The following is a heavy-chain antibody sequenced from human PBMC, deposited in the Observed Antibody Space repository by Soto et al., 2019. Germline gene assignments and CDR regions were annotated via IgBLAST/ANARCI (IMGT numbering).Heavy chain of an antibody. CDR1: GGSLSNYY. Sequence: QVQLQESGPGLVKPSETLSLTCTVSGGSLSNYYWSWIRQPPGKGLQWIGYIFDSGSTNYNPSLKSLVTISVDTSKNQFSLKLNSVTAADTAVYYCARVRWERRAEFDFWGQGTLVTVSS. CDR3: ARVRWERRAEFDF. V-gene: IGHV4-59*01. J-gene: IGHJ4*02. CDR2: IFDSGST. D-gene: IGHD1-26*01.